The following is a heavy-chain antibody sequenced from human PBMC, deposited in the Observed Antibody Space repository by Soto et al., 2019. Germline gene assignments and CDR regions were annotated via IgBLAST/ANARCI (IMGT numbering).Heavy chain of an antibody. D-gene: IGHD3-22*01. Sequence: GGSLRLSCAASGFAFSSYSMNWVRQAPGTGLEWVSYISSSSSTIYYADSVKGRFTISRDNAKNSLYLQMNSLRDEDTAVYYCASEMGDYYDSSGYYYDYYGMDVWGQGTTVTVSS. V-gene: IGHV3-48*02. CDR2: ISSSSSTI. CDR3: ASEMGDYYDSSGYYYDYYGMDV. CDR1: GFAFSSYS. J-gene: IGHJ6*02.